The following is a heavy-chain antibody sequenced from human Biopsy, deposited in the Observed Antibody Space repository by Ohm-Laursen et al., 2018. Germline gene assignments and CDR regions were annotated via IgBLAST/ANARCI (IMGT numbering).Heavy chain of an antibody. Sequence: SQTLSLTCIVSGVSINTGGYYWTWIRPHPGTGLEWIGSIRYSGNTLYNPTLKSRLTFSVDTSRNQFSLKLTSVTAADTALYYWTRAGGGKIYGLWGQGTLVTVSS. J-gene: IGHJ4*02. D-gene: IGHD3-16*01. CDR1: GVSINTGGYY. CDR2: IRYSGNT. V-gene: IGHV4-31*03. CDR3: TRAGGGKIYGL.